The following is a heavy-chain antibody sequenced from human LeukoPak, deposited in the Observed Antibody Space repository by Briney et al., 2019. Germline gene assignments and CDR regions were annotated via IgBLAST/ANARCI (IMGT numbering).Heavy chain of an antibody. Sequence: PGRSLRLSCAASGFTFDDYAMHWVRQAPGKGLEWVSGISWNSGSIGYADSVKGRFTISRDNAKNSLYLQMNSLRAEDTALYYCAKGTYGDYSNFDYWGQGTLVTVSS. CDR1: GFTFDDYA. CDR3: AKGTYGDYSNFDY. D-gene: IGHD4-17*01. V-gene: IGHV3-9*01. J-gene: IGHJ4*02. CDR2: ISWNSGSI.